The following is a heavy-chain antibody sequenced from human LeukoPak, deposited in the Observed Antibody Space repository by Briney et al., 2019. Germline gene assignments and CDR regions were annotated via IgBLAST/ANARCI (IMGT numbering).Heavy chain of an antibody. Sequence: LEASVKVSCKASGYTFTGHYMHRVREAPGQGLEWRGWINPDSGATNYAQKFQGRVTVTRDTSINTAYMELSRLISDDTAVYYCVRDKPQSSGGVFDIWGQGTMVTVSS. V-gene: IGHV1-2*03. J-gene: IGHJ3*02. CDR2: INPDSGAT. D-gene: IGHD2-15*01. CDR3: VRDKPQSSGGVFDI. CDR1: GYTFTGHY.